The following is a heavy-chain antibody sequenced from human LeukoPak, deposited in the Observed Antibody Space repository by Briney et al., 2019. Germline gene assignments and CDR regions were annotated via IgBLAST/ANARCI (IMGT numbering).Heavy chain of an antibody. J-gene: IGHJ4*02. V-gene: IGHV4-59*01. D-gene: IGHD3-22*01. CDR2: IYYSGST. Sequence: SETLSLTCTVSGGSISSYYWSWIRQPPGKGLEWIGYIYYSGSTNYKPSVKSRVTISVDTSKNQFSLKLSSVTAADTAVYYCARGWHYYDRSGSRHQFDYWGQGTLVTVSS. CDR1: GGSISSYY. CDR3: ARGWHYYDRSGSRHQFDY.